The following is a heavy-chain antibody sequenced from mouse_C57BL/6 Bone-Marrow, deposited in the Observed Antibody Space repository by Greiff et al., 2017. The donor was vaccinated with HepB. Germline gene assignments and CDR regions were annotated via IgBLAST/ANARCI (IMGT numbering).Heavy chain of an antibody. J-gene: IGHJ2*01. CDR3: ARENPLLLPRDFDY. V-gene: IGHV3-6*01. Sequence: EVKLQESGPGLVKPSQSLSLTCSVTGYSITSGYYWNWIRQFPGNKLEWMGNISYDGSNNYNPSLKNRISITRDTSKNQFFLKLNSVTTEDTATYYCARENPLLLPRDFDYWGQGTTLTVSS. CDR2: ISYDGSN. CDR1: GYSITSGYY. D-gene: IGHD1-1*01.